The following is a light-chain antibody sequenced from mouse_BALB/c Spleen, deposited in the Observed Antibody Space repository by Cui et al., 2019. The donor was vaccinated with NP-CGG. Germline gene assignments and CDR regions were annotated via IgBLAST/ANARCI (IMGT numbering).Light chain of an antibody. CDR3: ALWYSNHWV. CDR2: GTN. Sequence: AVVTQESALPTSPGETVTLTGRSSTGAVTTSNYANWVQEKPDHLFTGLIGGTNNRAPGVPARFSGSLIGDKAALTITGAQTEDEAIYFCALWYSNHWVFGGGTKLTVL. V-gene: IGLV1*01. J-gene: IGLJ1*01. CDR1: TGAVTTSNY.